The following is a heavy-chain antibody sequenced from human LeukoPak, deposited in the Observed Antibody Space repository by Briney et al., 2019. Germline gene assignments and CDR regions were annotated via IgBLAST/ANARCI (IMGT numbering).Heavy chain of an antibody. J-gene: IGHJ6*03. V-gene: IGHV1-18*04. Sequence: GASVKVSCKASGYTFTGYYMHWVRQAPGQGLEWMGWISAYNGNTNYAQKLQGRVTMTTDTSTSTAYMELRSLRSDDTAVYYCARGVLRYFDWLLGPPSDYYYYMDVWGKGTTVTVSS. CDR1: GYTFTGYY. CDR3: ARGVLRYFDWLLGPPSDYYYYMDV. CDR2: ISAYNGNT. D-gene: IGHD3-9*01.